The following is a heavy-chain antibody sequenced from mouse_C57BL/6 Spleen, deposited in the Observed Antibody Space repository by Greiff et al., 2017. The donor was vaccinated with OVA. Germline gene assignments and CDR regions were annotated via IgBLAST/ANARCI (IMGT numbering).Heavy chain of an antibody. Sequence: EVQLQQSGPELVKPGASVKIPCKASGYTFTDYNMDWVKQSHGKSLEWIGDINPNNGGTIYNQKFKGKATLTVDKSSSTAYMELRSLTSEDTAVYYCARSLNYSNYCWYFDVWGTGTTVTVSS. CDR3: ARSLNYSNYCWYFDV. J-gene: IGHJ1*03. D-gene: IGHD2-5*01. CDR2: INPNNGGT. V-gene: IGHV1-18*01. CDR1: GYTFTDYN.